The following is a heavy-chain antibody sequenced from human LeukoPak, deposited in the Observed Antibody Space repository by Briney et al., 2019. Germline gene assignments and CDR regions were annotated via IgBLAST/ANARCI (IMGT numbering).Heavy chain of an antibody. CDR3: AKDLFGVAGSWGYFQY. V-gene: IGHV3-23*01. CDR2: IRGGSSDT. Sequence: PGGSLRLSCAVSGFTLSDYAMSWVRQAPGKGPEWISAIRGGSSDTYYADSVRGRFTISRDNSKNTLYLQMNSLSAEDTAVYYCAKDLFGVAGSWGYFQYRGQGTLVTVSS. CDR1: GFTLSDYA. J-gene: IGHJ1*01. D-gene: IGHD6-19*01.